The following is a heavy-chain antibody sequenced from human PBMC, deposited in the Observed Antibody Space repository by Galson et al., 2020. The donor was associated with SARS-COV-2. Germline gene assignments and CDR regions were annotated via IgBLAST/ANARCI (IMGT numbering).Heavy chain of an antibody. Sequence: GGSLRLSCAASGFTFTNYAIHWVRQAQGKGLEWLTVISHDGKIQVYADSVKGRFTISRDNSGNMVFLQMVSLRPDDTALYYCTRDVSGGASDIWGQGTMVTVSS. CDR1: GFTFTNYA. V-gene: IGHV3-30*04. D-gene: IGHD1-26*01. J-gene: IGHJ3*02. CDR3: TRDVSGGASDI. CDR2: ISHDGKIQ.